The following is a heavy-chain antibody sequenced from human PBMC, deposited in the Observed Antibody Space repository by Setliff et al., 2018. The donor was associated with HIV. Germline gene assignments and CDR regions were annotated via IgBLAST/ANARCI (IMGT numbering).Heavy chain of an antibody. J-gene: IGHJ4*02. CDR2: INPNSGGT. CDR3: ARGGDDYGPGTWTFDF. D-gene: IGHD3-10*01. Sequence: ASVKVSCKASGYTFTGYYMHWVRQAPGQGLEWMGWINPNSGGTKYAQVRDRVSITRDTSTNTAYMEMTRLRSDDTAVYSCARGGDDYGPGTWTFDFWGQGTLVTVSS. CDR1: GYTFTGYY. V-gene: IGHV1-2*02.